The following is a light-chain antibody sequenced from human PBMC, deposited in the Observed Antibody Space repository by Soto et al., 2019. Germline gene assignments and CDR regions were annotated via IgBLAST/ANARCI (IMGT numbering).Light chain of an antibody. Sequence: DTVLTQSPGTLSLSPGERATLSCRASQSVSSSYLAWYQQKPGQAPRLLIYGASSRATGIPDRFSGSGSGTDFTLTISRLEPEDFAVYYCQQHGSSPPSWTFGQGTKVEIK. CDR1: QSVSSSY. CDR2: GAS. CDR3: QQHGSSPPSWT. V-gene: IGKV3-20*01. J-gene: IGKJ1*01.